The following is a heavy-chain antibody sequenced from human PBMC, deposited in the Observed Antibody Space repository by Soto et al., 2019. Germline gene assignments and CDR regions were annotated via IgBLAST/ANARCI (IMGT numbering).Heavy chain of an antibody. J-gene: IGHJ3*02. CDR1: GFTFSSYW. V-gene: IGHV3-74*01. D-gene: IGHD7-27*01. CDR3: ARSLGMEAFDI. CDR2: INSDGSST. Sequence: GESLKISCAASGFTFSSYWMHWVRQAPGKGLVWVSRINSDGSSTSYADSVKGRFTISRDNAKNTLYLQMNSLRAEDTAVYYCARSLGMEAFDIWGQGTMVTVSS.